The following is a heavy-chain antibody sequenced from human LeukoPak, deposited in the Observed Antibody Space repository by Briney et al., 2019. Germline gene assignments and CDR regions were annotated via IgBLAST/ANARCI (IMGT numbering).Heavy chain of an antibody. Sequence: GRSLRLSCAASGFTFDDYAMHWVRQAPGKGLEWVSGISWNSGSIGYADSVKGRFTISRDNSKNTLYLQMNSLRAEDTAVYYCAKDQYSYAFDIWGQGTMVTVSS. D-gene: IGHD5-18*01. J-gene: IGHJ3*02. CDR2: ISWNSGSI. CDR3: AKDQYSYAFDI. V-gene: IGHV3-9*01. CDR1: GFTFDDYA.